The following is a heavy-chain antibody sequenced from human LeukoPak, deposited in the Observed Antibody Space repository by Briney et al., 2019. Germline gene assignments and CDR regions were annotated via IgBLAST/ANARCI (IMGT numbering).Heavy chain of an antibody. D-gene: IGHD2-15*01. CDR3: ARGGPRYCSGGSCYFGY. CDR1: GGSISSSSYY. Sequence: PSETLSLTCTVSGGSISSSSYYWGWIRQPPGKGLEWIGYIYHSGSTYYNPSLKSRVTISVDRSKNQFSLKLSSVTAADTAVYYCARGGPRYCSGGSCYFGYWGQGTLVTVSS. J-gene: IGHJ4*02. V-gene: IGHV4-39*07. CDR2: IYHSGST.